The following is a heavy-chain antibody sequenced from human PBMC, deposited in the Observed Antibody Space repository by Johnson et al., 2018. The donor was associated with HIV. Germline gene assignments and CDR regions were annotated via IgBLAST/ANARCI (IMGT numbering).Heavy chain of an antibody. V-gene: IGHV3-30*04. Sequence: QMQLVESGGGVVQPGRSLRLSCAASGFTFSTYAIHWVRQAPGKGLDWVAVLLYDGSRKYYADSVKGRFTISRDNSKNTLYLQMNSLRAEDTAVYYCARVRRYNWNLGDAFDMWGQGTIVTVSS. CDR1: GFTFSTYA. D-gene: IGHD1-7*01. CDR2: LLYDGSRK. CDR3: ARVRRYNWNLGDAFDM. J-gene: IGHJ3*02.